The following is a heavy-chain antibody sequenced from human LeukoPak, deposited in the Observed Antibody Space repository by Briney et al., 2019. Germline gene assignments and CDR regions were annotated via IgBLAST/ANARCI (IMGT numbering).Heavy chain of an antibody. CDR3: AKAFGSGSYIIDH. Sequence: GGSLRLSCATSGFTFSSNGVHWARQAPGKGLEWVAFMRSDGSHEEYAESVKGRFAISRDNSKNTVHLQMNRLRFEDTALYYCAKAFGSGSYIIDHWGRGTLVTVSS. V-gene: IGHV3-30*02. CDR2: MRSDGSHE. J-gene: IGHJ4*02. D-gene: IGHD3-10*01. CDR1: GFTFSSNG.